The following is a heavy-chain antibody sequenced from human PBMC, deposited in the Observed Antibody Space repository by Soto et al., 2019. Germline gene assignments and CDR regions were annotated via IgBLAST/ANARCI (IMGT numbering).Heavy chain of an antibody. CDR3: ARDGNGMDV. V-gene: IGHV4-59*01. J-gene: IGHJ6*02. CDR1: GGSISSYY. Sequence: SEPLSLTCTVSGGSISSYYWSWIRQPPGKGLEWIGYIYYCGSTNYNPSLKSRVTISVDTSKNQFSLKLSSVTAADTAVYYCARDGNGMDVWGQGTTVTVS. CDR2: IYYCGST.